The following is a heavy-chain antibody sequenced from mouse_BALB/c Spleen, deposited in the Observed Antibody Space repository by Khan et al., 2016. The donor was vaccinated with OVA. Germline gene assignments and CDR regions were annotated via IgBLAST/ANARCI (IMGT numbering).Heavy chain of an antibody. CDR1: DYSFTTYY. J-gene: IGHJ3*01. D-gene: IGHD3-3*01. Sequence: MQLEESGPELMKPGASLNISCKASDYSFTTYYIHWVKQSHGKSLEWIGYIDPFNGGVDYNRKFKDKATLTVDKSSNTAYMHLSSLTSEDSAVYYCVRGTFDYWGQGTLVTVSA. CDR2: IDPFNGGV. CDR3: VRGTFDY. V-gene: IGHV1S135*01.